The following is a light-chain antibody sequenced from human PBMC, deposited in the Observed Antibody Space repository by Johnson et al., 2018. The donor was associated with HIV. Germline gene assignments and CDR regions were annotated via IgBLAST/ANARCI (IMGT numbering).Light chain of an antibody. CDR1: SSNIGNNF. CDR3: GTWDNSLSAGV. J-gene: IGLJ1*01. V-gene: IGLV1-51*01. Sequence: TQPPSVSAAPGQKVTVSCSGSSSNIGNNFVSWYQQVPGTAPKLLIYDTDKRPSGIPDRFSGSKSGTSATLGISGLQTGDEADYYCGTWDNSLSAGVFGSGTKVTVL. CDR2: DTD.